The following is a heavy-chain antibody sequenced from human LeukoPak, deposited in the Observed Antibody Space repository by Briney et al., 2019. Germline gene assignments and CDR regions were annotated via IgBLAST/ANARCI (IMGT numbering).Heavy chain of an antibody. CDR3: ARVPPTVITYYFDY. V-gene: IGHV1-69*04. CDR2: IIPILGIA. D-gene: IGHD3-16*01. J-gene: IGHJ4*02. Sequence: SVKVSCKASGGTFSSYAISWVRQAPGQGLEWMGRIIPILGIANYAQKFQGRVTITADKSTSTAYMELSSLRSEDTAVYYCARVPPTVITYYFDYWGQGTLVTVSS. CDR1: GGTFSSYA.